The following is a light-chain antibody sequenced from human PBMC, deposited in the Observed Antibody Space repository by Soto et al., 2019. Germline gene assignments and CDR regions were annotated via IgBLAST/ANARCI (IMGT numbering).Light chain of an antibody. J-gene: IGKJ1*01. CDR1: QSISDT. V-gene: IGKV3-15*01. CDR2: GAS. CDR3: QQYDNWPWT. Sequence: EIVMTQSPATLSVSPGGRATLSCRASQSISDTLAWYQQKPGQAPRLLIHGASTRAPGFPARFSGSGSGTDCTLTISSLQSEDFAVYYCQQYDNWPWTFGQGTKVEIK.